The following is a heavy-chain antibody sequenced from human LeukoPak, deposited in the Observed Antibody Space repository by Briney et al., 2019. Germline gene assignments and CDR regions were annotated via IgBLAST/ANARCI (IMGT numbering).Heavy chain of an antibody. CDR1: GGSISSSSYY. CDR3: ARDLTAMVTGWFDP. D-gene: IGHD5-18*01. Sequence: PSETLSLTCTVSGGSISSSSYYWGWIRQPPGKGLEWIGSIYYSGSTYYNPSLKSRVTISVDTSKNQFSLKLSSVTAADTAVYYCARDLTAMVTGWFDPWGQGTLVTVSS. CDR2: IYYSGST. J-gene: IGHJ5*02. V-gene: IGHV4-39*07.